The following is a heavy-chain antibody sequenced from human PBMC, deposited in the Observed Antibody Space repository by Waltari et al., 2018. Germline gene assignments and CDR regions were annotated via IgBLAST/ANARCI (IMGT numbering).Heavy chain of an antibody. Sequence: QVQLQQWGAGLLKPSETLSLTCAVYGGSFSGYYWSWIRQPPGKGPEWIGEIKHSESTNSNPSLKSRVTISVDTSKNQFSLKLSSVTAADTAVYYCARGRGFAYYGSGSQYWGQGTLVTVSS. J-gene: IGHJ4*02. CDR1: GGSFSGYY. D-gene: IGHD3-10*01. CDR3: ARGRGFAYYGSGSQY. V-gene: IGHV4-34*01. CDR2: IKHSEST.